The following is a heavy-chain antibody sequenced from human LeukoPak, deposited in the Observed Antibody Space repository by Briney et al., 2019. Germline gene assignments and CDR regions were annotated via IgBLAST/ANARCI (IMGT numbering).Heavy chain of an antibody. CDR3: ARRLRFVGVWFDP. CDR2: IVHSGST. CDR1: GGSVSSYY. Sequence: SETLSLTCTVSGGSVSSYYWSWIRQPPGKGLGWIGEIVHSGSTNYNPSLKSRVTISVDTSKNQFSLKLTSVTAADTAVYYCARRLRFVGVWFDPWGQGTLVTVSS. V-gene: IGHV4-34*12. D-gene: IGHD3-10*01. J-gene: IGHJ5*02.